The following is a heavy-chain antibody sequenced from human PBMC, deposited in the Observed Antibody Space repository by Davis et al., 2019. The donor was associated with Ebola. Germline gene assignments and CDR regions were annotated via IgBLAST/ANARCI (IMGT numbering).Heavy chain of an antibody. J-gene: IGHJ4*02. CDR1: GFTFSSYA. CDR2: ISYDGSNK. Sequence: GESLKISCAASGFTFSSYAMHWVRQAPGKGLEWVAVISYDGSNKYYADSVKGRFTISRDNAKNSLYLQLNTLRDEDTAVYYCARGRAGGEIWLQFLDYWGQGTLVTVSS. D-gene: IGHD5-24*01. CDR3: ARGRAGGEIWLQFLDY. V-gene: IGHV3-30-3*01.